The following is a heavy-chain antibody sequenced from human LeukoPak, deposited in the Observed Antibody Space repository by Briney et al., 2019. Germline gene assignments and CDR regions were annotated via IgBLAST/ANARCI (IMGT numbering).Heavy chain of an antibody. CDR1: GGSISSYY. CDR2: IYYSGST. CDR3: AREGDGSPEAYWYFDL. Sequence: SGTLSLTCTVSGGSISSYYWSWIRQPPGKGLEWIGYIYYSGSTNYNPSLKSRVTISVDTSKNQFSLKLSSVTAADTAVYYCAREGDGSPEAYWYFDLWGRGTLVTVSS. V-gene: IGHV4-59*01. D-gene: IGHD3-16*01. J-gene: IGHJ2*01.